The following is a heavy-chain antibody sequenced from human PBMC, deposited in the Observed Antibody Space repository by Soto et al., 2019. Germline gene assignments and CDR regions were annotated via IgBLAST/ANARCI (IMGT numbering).Heavy chain of an antibody. Sequence: GESLKISCKGSGYSFTSYWIGWVRQMPGKGMEWMGIIYPGDSDTRYSPSFQGQVTISADKSISTAYLQWSSLKASDTAMYYCARLAPGFLERLSPLYYYYYGMDVWGQGTTVTVSS. V-gene: IGHV5-51*01. D-gene: IGHD3-3*01. CDR2: IYPGDSDT. CDR1: GYSFTSYW. CDR3: ARLAPGFLERLSPLYYYYYGMDV. J-gene: IGHJ6*02.